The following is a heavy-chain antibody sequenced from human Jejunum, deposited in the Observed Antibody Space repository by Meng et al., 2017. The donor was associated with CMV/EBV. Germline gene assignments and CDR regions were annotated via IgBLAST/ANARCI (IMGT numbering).Heavy chain of an antibody. CDR1: GFTFSDPY. V-gene: IGHV3-72*01. CDR3: ARGGVNHALDL. CDR2: IRNKASSYTT. J-gene: IGHJ3*01. D-gene: IGHD1-14*01. Sequence: SGFTFSDPYMDWVRQAPGKGLEWVGRIRNKASSYTTEYVASVKGRFIISRDDSRSSLYLQMNSLETEDTAVYYCARGGVNHALDLWGQGTMVTVSS.